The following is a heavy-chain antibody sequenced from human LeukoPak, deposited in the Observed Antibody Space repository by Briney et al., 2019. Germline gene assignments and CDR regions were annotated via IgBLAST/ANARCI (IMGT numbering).Heavy chain of an antibody. V-gene: IGHV3-21*01. CDR1: EFTFSASA. J-gene: IGHJ4*02. CDR3: ASVGGSGYYFDY. CDR2: ISSSSSYI. D-gene: IGHD3-22*01. Sequence: GGSLKLSCAASEFTFSASAMHWVRQAPGKGLEWVSSISSSSSYIYYADSVKGRFTISRDNAKNSLYLQMNSLRAEDTAVYYCASVGGSGYYFDYWGQGTLVTVSS.